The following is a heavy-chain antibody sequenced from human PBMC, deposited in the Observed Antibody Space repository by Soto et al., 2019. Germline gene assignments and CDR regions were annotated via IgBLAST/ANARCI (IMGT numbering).Heavy chain of an antibody. CDR3: GRVVEGATRHTDSDS. Sequence: SETLSLTCAVSGVSIHNSHSFWAWIRQPPGKGLEFIGSVYYSGGSHYNPSLKGRVTISVDMSNNQVSLRVNSVTAADTAVYYCGRVVEGATRHTDSDSWGQGMLVTVS. CDR1: GVSIHNSHSF. V-gene: IGHV4-39*02. D-gene: IGHD2-15*01. CDR2: VYYSGGS. J-gene: IGHJ5*02.